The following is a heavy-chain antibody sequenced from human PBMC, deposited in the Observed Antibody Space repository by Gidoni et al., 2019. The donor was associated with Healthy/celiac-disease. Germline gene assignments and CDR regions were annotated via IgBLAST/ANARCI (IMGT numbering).Heavy chain of an antibody. CDR1: GGSISSSSYY. CDR2: IYYSGST. J-gene: IGHJ4*02. V-gene: IGHV4-39*01. CDR3: ACYIAAAGKHFDY. Sequence: QLQLQESGPGLVKPSETLSLTCPVPGGSISSSSYYWGWIRQPPGKGLEWIGSIYYSGSTYYNPSLKSRVTISVDTSKNQFSLKLSSVTAADTAVYYCACYIAAAGKHFDYWGQGTLVTVSS. D-gene: IGHD6-13*01.